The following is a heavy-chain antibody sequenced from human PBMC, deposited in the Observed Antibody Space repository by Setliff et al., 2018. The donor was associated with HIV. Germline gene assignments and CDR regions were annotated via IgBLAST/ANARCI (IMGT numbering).Heavy chain of an antibody. CDR2: INHSGST. J-gene: IGHJ4*02. D-gene: IGHD3-22*01. CDR3: TRGRSMPTLTT. Sequence: SETLSLTCAVYGGSFSGYYWSWIRQPPGKGLEWIGEINHSGSTNYNPSLKSRVTVSADTSKNQLSLKLRSVTAADTAVYYCTRGRSMPTLTTWGQGALVTVSS. CDR1: GGSFSGYY. V-gene: IGHV4-34*01.